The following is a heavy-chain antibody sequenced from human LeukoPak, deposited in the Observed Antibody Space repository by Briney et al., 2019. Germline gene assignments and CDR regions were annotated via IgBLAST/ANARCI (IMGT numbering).Heavy chain of an antibody. CDR3: ARRVDTYDIDSPNWFDP. CDR2: IYPGDSDT. Sequence: GESLKISCKGSGYSFTSYWIGWVRQMPGKGLEWMGIIYPGDSDTRYSPSFQGQVTISADKSISTAYLQWSSLKASDTAMYYCARRVDTYDIDSPNWFDPWGQGTLVTASS. J-gene: IGHJ5*02. V-gene: IGHV5-51*01. CDR1: GYSFTSYW. D-gene: IGHD3-9*01.